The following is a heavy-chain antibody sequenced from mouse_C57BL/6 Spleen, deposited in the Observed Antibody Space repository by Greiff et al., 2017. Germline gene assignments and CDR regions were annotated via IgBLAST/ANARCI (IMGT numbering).Heavy chain of an antibody. V-gene: IGHV1-82*01. J-gene: IGHJ3*01. Sequence: VQLQESGPELVKPGASVKISCKASGYAFSSSWMNWVKQRPGKGLEWIGRIYPGDGDTNYNGKFKGKATLTADKSSSTAYMQLSSLTSEDSAVYFCASEPFAYWGQGTLVTVSA. CDR3: ASEPFAY. CDR1: GYAFSSSW. CDR2: IYPGDGDT.